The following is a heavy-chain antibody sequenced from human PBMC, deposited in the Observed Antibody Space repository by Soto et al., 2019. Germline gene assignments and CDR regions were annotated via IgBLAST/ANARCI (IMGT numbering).Heavy chain of an antibody. CDR1: GYTFTNYA. J-gene: IGHJ4*02. D-gene: IGHD1-26*01. CDR3: ASGSDGDY. Sequence: GASVKVSCKASGYTFTNYAMHWVRQAPGQGLEWMGWISTYNGNTNYAQKLQGRVTMTTDTSATTAYMELRSLRSDDTAVYYCASGSDGDYWGQGTLVTVPQ. CDR2: ISTYNGNT. V-gene: IGHV1-18*01.